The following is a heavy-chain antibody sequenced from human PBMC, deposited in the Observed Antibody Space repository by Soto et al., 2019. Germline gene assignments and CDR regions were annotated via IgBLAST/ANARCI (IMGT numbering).Heavy chain of an antibody. CDR2: IIPIFGTA. V-gene: IGHV1-69*13. J-gene: IGHJ6*02. Sequence: SVKVSCKASGGTFSSYAISWVRQAPGQGLEWMGGIIPIFGTANYAQEFQGRVTITADESTSTAYMELSSLRSEDTAVYYCARDLGYLEKYYYGMYGCGQGTTVTVYS. D-gene: IGHD3-16*01. CDR3: ARDLGYLEKYYYGMYG. CDR1: GGTFSSYA.